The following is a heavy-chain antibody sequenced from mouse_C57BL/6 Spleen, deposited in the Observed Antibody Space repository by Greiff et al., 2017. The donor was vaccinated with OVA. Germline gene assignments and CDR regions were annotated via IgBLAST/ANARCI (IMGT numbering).Heavy chain of an antibody. J-gene: IGHJ4*01. CDR1: GFTFSSYA. Sequence: EVKLVESGEGLVKPGGSLKLSCAASGFTFSSYAMSWVRQTPEKRLEWVAYISSGGDYIYYADTVKGRFTISRDNARNTLYLQMSSLESEDTAMYYCTRDLYGNYAMDYWGQGTSVTVSS. CDR3: TRDLYGNYAMDY. V-gene: IGHV5-9-1*02. D-gene: IGHD2-1*01. CDR2: ISSGGDYI.